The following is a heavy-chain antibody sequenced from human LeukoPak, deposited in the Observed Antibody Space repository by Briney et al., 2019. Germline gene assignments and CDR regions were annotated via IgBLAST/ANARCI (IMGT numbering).Heavy chain of an antibody. CDR1: GGTFSSYA. CDR2: IIPIFGTA. V-gene: IGHV1-69*05. D-gene: IGHD3-10*01. Sequence: GASVKVSCKASGGTFSSYAISWVRQAPGQGREWMGGIIPIFGTANYAQKFQGRVTITTDESTSTAYMELSSLRAEDTAVYYCAKLNGSGSYRWFDPWGQGTLVTVSS. CDR3: AKLNGSGSYRWFDP. J-gene: IGHJ5*02.